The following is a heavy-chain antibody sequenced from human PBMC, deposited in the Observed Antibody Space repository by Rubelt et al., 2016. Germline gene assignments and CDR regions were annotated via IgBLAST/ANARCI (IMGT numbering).Heavy chain of an antibody. Sequence: SWVRQAPGQGLEWMGRIIPILGIANYAQKFQGRVTITADKSTSTAYMELRSLRSDDTAVYYCARDSGSPRGGGHDYWGQGTLVTVSS. CDR2: IIPILGIA. CDR3: ARDSGSPRGGGHDY. V-gene: IGHV1-69*04. D-gene: IGHD1-26*01. J-gene: IGHJ4*02.